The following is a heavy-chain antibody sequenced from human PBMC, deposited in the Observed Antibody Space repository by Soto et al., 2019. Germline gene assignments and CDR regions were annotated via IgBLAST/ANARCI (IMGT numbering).Heavy chain of an antibody. CDR1: GGTFSSYA. CDR3: ARDRTVTSYYYYDSSGYKDACDI. Sequence: SVKVSCKASGGTFSSYAISWVRQAPGQGLEWMGGIIPIFGTANYAQKFQGRVTITADESTSTAYMELSSLRSEDTAVYYCARDRTVTSYYYYDSSGYKDACDIWGQ. V-gene: IGHV1-69*13. CDR2: IIPIFGTA. J-gene: IGHJ3*02. D-gene: IGHD3-22*01.